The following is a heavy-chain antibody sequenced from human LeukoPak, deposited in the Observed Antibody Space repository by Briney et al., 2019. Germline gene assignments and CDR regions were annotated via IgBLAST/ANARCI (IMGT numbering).Heavy chain of an antibody. CDR2: ISGSGGST. CDR3: AKEVAYSSSSGGWFDP. Sequence: GGSLRLSCAASGFTFSSYAMSWVRQAPGKGLEWVSAISGSGGSTYYADSVKGRFTISRDNSKSTLYLQMNSLRAEDTAVYYCAKEVAYSSSSGGWFDPWGQGTLVTVSS. J-gene: IGHJ5*02. CDR1: GFTFSSYA. D-gene: IGHD6-6*01. V-gene: IGHV3-23*01.